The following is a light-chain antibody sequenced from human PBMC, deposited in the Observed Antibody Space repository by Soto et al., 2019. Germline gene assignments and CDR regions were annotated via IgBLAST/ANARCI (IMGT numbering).Light chain of an antibody. CDR2: AAL. J-gene: IGKJ4*02. Sequence: EIVLTQSPGTLSLSPGERVTLSCRASQTVSSRFLDWYQQKPGQAPRLLIYAALSRATGIPDRFSGSGSGTDFTLTISRLEPEDFALYYCQQYDTSPLTFGGGTKVEIK. CDR3: QQYDTSPLT. V-gene: IGKV3-20*01. CDR1: QTVSSRF.